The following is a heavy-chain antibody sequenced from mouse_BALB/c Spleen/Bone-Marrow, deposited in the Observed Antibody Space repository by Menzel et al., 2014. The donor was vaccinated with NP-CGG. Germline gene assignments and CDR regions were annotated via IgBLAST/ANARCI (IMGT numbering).Heavy chain of an antibody. CDR3: ARGTTVVSYYAMDY. D-gene: IGHD1-1*01. CDR1: GFNIKDTY. Sequence: VQLQQPGAELVKPGASVKLSCTASGFNIKDTYMHRVKQRPEQGLEWIGRIDPANGYTKFDPKFQGKATITADTSSNTAYLQLSSLTSEDTVVYYCARGTTVVSYYAMDYWGQGTSVTVSS. CDR2: IDPANGYT. J-gene: IGHJ4*01. V-gene: IGHV14-3*02.